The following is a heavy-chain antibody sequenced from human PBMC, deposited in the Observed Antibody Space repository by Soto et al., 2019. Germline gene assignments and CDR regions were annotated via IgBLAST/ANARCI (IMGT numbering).Heavy chain of an antibody. J-gene: IGHJ5*02. V-gene: IGHV4-4*07. CDR1: GGSISEKY. CDR2: IFANGHT. D-gene: IGHD6-13*01. CDR3: EASLAASGLNWLDP. Sequence: SETLSLTCIVSGGSISEKYWNWVRQPPGKGLEWIGLIFANGHTDYNPSLKSRVTMSVDASKNQFSLRLTSMTAADTAVYYCEASLAASGLNWLDPWGRGTLVTVSS.